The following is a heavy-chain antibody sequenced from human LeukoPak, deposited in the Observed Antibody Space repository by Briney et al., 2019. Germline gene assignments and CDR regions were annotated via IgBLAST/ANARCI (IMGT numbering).Heavy chain of an antibody. J-gene: IGHJ4*02. CDR1: GFTFSSYA. CDR3: ARAYGDYAEFDY. CDR2: ISYDGSNK. D-gene: IGHD4-17*01. Sequence: GGSLRLSCAASGFTFSSYAMHWVRQAPGKGLEWVAVISYDGSNKYYADSVKGRFTISRDNSKNTLYLQENSLRAEDTAVYYCARAYGDYAEFDYWGQGTLVTVSS. V-gene: IGHV3-30-3*01.